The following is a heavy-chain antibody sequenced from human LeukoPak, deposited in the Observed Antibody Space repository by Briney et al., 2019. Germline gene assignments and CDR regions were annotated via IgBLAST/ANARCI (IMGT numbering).Heavy chain of an antibody. D-gene: IGHD6-6*01. CDR3: ARRLSSSSPKTYYYYYGMDV. CDR1: GYSFTSYW. Sequence: GESLKISCKGSGYSFTSYWIGWVRQMPGKGLEWMGIIYPGDSDTRYSPSFQGQVTISADKSISTAYLQWSSLKASDTAMYYCARRLSSSSPKTYYYYYGMDVWGQGTTVTASS. V-gene: IGHV5-51*01. J-gene: IGHJ6*02. CDR2: IYPGDSDT.